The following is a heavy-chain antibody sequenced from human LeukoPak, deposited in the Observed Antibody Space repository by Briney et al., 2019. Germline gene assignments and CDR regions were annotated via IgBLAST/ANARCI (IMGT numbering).Heavy chain of an antibody. D-gene: IGHD6-19*01. CDR2: IFASGST. Sequence: PSETLSLTCTVSAGSISAYYWSWIRQPAGKGLEWIGRIFASGSTNYNPSLEGRVTMSVDTTKNQFSLNLRSVTAADTAAYYCARGGIAVSGADYWGQGTLVTVSS. CDR1: AGSISAYY. CDR3: ARGGIAVSGADY. J-gene: IGHJ4*02. V-gene: IGHV4-4*07.